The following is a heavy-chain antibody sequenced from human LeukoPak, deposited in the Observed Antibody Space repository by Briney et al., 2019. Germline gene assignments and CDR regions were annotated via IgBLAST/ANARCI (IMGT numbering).Heavy chain of an antibody. CDR1: GFTFDRAG. J-gene: IGHJ4*02. Sequence: GGSLRLSCAASGFTFDRAGMTWVREAPGMALEWVSTITFDGRGLYYADSVKGRFTISRDNSKNMVYLQMNSLRAEDTAIYFCATDGSGWSRSFWGQGTLVTVSS. CDR3: ATDGSGWSRSF. V-gene: IGHV3-23*01. CDR2: ITFDGRGL. D-gene: IGHD6-19*01.